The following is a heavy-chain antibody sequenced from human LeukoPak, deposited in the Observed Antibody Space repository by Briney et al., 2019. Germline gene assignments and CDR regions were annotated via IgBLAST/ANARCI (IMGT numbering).Heavy chain of an antibody. CDR3: ARHGYNWNYDVYWYFDL. CDR1: DGSISSSSYY. CDR2: IYYSGST. D-gene: IGHD1-7*01. J-gene: IGHJ2*01. Sequence: SETLSLTCTVSDGSISSSSYYWGWIRQPPGKGLEWIGSIYYSGSTYYNPSLKSRVTISVDTSKNQFSLKLSSVTAADTAVYYCARHGYNWNYDVYWYFDLWGRGTLVTVSS. V-gene: IGHV4-39*01.